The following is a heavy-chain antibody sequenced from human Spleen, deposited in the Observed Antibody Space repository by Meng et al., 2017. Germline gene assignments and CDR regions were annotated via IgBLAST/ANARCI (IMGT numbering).Heavy chain of an antibody. CDR3: ARSPIDKYDLSALPLDY. Sequence: GESLKISCAASGFTFSTYGMHWIRQAPGKGLEWVAVIWYDGSEKYYADSVKGRFTISRDNSKNTVFLQINSLRAEDTAVYYCARSPIDKYDLSALPLDYWGQGTLVTVSS. CDR2: IWYDGSEK. CDR1: GFTFSTYG. D-gene: IGHD3-22*01. V-gene: IGHV3-33*01. J-gene: IGHJ4*02.